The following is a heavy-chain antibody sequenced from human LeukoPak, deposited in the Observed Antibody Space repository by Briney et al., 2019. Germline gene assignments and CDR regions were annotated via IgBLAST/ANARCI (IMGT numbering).Heavy chain of an antibody. D-gene: IGHD1-1*01. Sequence: GGSLRLSCAASGFTFSSYSMNWVRQAPGKGLEWVSYISSSSSTIYYADSVKGRFTISRDNPGNVVYLQMDSLRAEDTAVYYCTRVAQSGPTGWFDPWGQGTLVTVSS. CDR2: ISSSSSTI. CDR1: GFTFSSYS. CDR3: TRVAQSGPTGWFDP. V-gene: IGHV3-48*04. J-gene: IGHJ5*02.